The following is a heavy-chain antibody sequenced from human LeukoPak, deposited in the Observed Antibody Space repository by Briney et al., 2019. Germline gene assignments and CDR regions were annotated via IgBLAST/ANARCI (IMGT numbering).Heavy chain of an antibody. CDR1: GYTFTSYD. CDR3: ARGYGSGSYYNYPHDY. J-gene: IGHJ4*02. V-gene: IGHV1-8*01. CDR2: MNPNSGNT. Sequence: ASVKVSCKASGYTFTSYDINWVRQATGQGLEWMGWMNPNSGNTGYAQKFQGRVTMTSNTSISTAYMELSSLRSEDTAVYYCARGYGSGSYYNYPHDYWGQGTLVTVSS. D-gene: IGHD3-10*01.